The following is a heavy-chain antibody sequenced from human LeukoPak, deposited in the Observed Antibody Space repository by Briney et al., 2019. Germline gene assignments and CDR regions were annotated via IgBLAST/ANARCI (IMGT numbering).Heavy chain of an antibody. CDR1: GFSFSSYA. Sequence: GGSLRLSCAASGFSFSSYAMSWVRQAPGKGLEWVSVIYSGGSTYYADSVKGRFTISRDNSKNTLYLQMNSLRAEDTAVYYCARGGSSSAGAFDIWGQGTMVTVSS. CDR3: ARGGSSSAGAFDI. CDR2: IYSGGST. J-gene: IGHJ3*02. V-gene: IGHV3-53*01. D-gene: IGHD6-13*01.